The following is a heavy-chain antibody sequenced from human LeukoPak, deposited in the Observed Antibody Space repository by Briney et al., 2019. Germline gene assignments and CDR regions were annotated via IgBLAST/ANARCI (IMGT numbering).Heavy chain of an antibody. V-gene: IGHV4-38-2*02. CDR2: IYHSGST. D-gene: IGHD4/OR15-4a*01. J-gene: IGHJ4*02. CDR3: ARRAGAYSHPYDY. CDR1: GYSISSGYY. Sequence: KPSETLSLTCTVSGYSISSGYYWGWIRPPPGRGLEWIGSIYHSGSTYYNPSLKSRVTISVDTSKNQFSLKLSSVTAADTAVYYCARRAGAYSHPYDYWGQGTLVTVSS.